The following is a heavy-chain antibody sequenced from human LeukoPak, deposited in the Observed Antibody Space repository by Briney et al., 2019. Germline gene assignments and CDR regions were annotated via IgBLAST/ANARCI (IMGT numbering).Heavy chain of an antibody. CDR1: GFTFSSYG. CDR3: AKGNTMIAPNY. Sequence: PGGSLRLSCAASGFTFSSYGMHWVRQAPGKGLEWVSVISYDGSNKYYADSVKGRFTISRDNSKNTLYLQMNSLRAEDTAVYYCAKGNTMIAPNYWGQGTLVTVSS. D-gene: IGHD3-22*01. J-gene: IGHJ4*02. CDR2: ISYDGSNK. V-gene: IGHV3-30*18.